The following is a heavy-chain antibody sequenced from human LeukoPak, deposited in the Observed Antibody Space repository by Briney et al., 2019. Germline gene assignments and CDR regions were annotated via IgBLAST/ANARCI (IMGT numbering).Heavy chain of an antibody. CDR1: GFGFSNYG. Sequence: GGSLRLSCAASGFGFSNYGMHWVRQAPGKGLEWVAVMSYDGNIQYYADSVEGRSTISRDNSKSTLYLQMNSLRAEDTAVFYCAKDSGLLWFGDHFDLWGRGTLVTVSS. V-gene: IGHV3-30*18. CDR2: MSYDGNIQ. CDR3: AKDSGLLWFGDHFDL. D-gene: IGHD3-10*01. J-gene: IGHJ2*01.